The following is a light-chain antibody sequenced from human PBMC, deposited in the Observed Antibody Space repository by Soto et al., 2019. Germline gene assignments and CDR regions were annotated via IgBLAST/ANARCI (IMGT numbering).Light chain of an antibody. J-gene: IGKJ4*01. Sequence: DIQMTQSPSSVSASVGDRVTITCRASQDISSWLAWFQQKPGEAPRLLIYAATSLHSGVPSRVSGSGSGTDFTLTISSLQPEDFATYFCQQGNSFPLTFGGGTKVEIK. CDR2: AAT. CDR3: QQGNSFPLT. V-gene: IGKV1-12*01. CDR1: QDISSW.